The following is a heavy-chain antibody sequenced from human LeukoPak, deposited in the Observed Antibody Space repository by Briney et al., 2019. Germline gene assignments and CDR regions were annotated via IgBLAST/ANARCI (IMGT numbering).Heavy chain of an antibody. J-gene: IGHJ4*02. V-gene: IGHV3-74*01. CDR1: GFTFSIYW. Sequence: GGSLRLSCAASGFTFSIYWMHWVRQAPGKGLVWVSRIDTDESTTTYADSVKSRFTISRDNAKNTLYLQMNSLRAEDTAVYYCARGRGGGSVDYWGQGTLVTVSS. CDR2: IDTDESTT. D-gene: IGHD2-15*01. CDR3: ARGRGGGSVDY.